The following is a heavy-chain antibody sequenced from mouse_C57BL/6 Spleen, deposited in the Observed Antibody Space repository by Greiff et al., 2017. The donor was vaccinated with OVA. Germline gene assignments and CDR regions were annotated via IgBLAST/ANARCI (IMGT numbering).Heavy chain of an antibody. Sequence: EVQLQESGPVLVKPGASVKMSCKASGYTFTDYYMNWVKQSHGKSLEWIGVINPYNGGTSYNQKFKGKATLTVDKSSSTAYMELNSLTSEDSAVYYCARWDTTVVEFDYWGQGTTLTVSS. CDR3: ARWDTTVVEFDY. CDR2: INPYNGGT. CDR1: GYTFTDYY. J-gene: IGHJ2*01. V-gene: IGHV1-19*01. D-gene: IGHD1-1*01.